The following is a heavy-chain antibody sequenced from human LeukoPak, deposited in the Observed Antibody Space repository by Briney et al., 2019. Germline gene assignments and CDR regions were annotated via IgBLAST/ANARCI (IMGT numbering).Heavy chain of an antibody. J-gene: IGHJ4*02. CDR2: VSYSGST. V-gene: IGHV4-61*08. D-gene: IGHD1-26*01. CDR1: GGSISSGDYY. Sequence: PSETLSLTCTVSGGSISSGDYYWSWIRQPPGKGLEWIGYVSYSGSTNYNPSLKSRVTISVDTSKNQFSLKLTSVTAADTAVYYCARRFRSGSSYDYWGQGILVTVSS. CDR3: ARRFRSGSSYDY.